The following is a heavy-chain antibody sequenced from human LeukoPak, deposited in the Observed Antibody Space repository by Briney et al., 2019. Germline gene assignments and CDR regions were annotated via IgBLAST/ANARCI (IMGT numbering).Heavy chain of an antibody. CDR3: AKGYCSGTTCYDDRGAFDY. CDR2: INHSGIT. D-gene: IGHD2-2*01. V-gene: IGHV4-34*01. J-gene: IGHJ4*02. Sequence: PSETLSLTCAVYGGSFSGYYCTWIRQPPGKGLEWIGEINHSGITNYNPSLKSRVTISADTSKNQFSLKLNSVTATDTAVYYCAKGYCSGTTCYDDRGAFDYWGQGTLVTVSS. CDR1: GGSFSGYY.